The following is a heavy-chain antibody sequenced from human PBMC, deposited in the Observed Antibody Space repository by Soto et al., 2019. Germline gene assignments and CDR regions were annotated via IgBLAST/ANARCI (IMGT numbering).Heavy chain of an antibody. V-gene: IGHV3-33*01. D-gene: IGHD4-17*01. CDR3: ARDSSYGDYEPGGMDV. Sequence: QVQLVESGGGVVQPGRSLRLSCAASGFTFSGYGMHWVRQAPGKGLEWVAVIWYDGSNKYYADSVKGRFTISRDNSKNTLYLQMNSLRAEDTAVYYCARDSSYGDYEPGGMDVWGQGTTVTVSS. CDR2: IWYDGSNK. CDR1: GFTFSGYG. J-gene: IGHJ6*02.